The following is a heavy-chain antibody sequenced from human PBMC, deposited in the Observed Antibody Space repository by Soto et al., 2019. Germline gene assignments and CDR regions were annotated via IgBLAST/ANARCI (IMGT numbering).Heavy chain of an antibody. CDR1: GYSFTSYW. CDR3: ARHPSGEQWLRYYFDY. CDR2: IDPSDSYT. J-gene: IGHJ4*02. D-gene: IGHD6-19*01. V-gene: IGHV5-10-1*01. Sequence: GESLKISCKGSGYSFTSYWISWMRQMPGKGLEWMGRIDPSDSYTNYSPSFQGHVTISADKSISTAYLQWSSLKASDTAMYYCARHPSGEQWLRYYFDYWGQGTLVTVSS.